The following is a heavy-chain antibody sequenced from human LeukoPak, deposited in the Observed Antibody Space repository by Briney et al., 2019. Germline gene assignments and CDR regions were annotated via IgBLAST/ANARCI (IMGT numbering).Heavy chain of an antibody. CDR3: ASPIPAHEAFDI. J-gene: IGHJ3*02. CDR1: GGSISSYY. Sequence: SETLSLTCTVSGGSISSYYWGWIRQPPGKGLEWIGSIYYSGSTYYNPSLKSRVTISVDTSKNQFSLKLSSVTAADTAVYYCASPIPAHEAFDIWGQGTMVTVSS. V-gene: IGHV4-39*01. CDR2: IYYSGST.